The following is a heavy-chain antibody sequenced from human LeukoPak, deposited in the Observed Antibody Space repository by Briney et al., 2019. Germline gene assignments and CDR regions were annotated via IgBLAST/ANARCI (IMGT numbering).Heavy chain of an antibody. J-gene: IGHJ6*04. CDR3: ARWVLRYFDWLLSPYGMDV. Sequence: SETLSLTCTVSGGSVSSGSYYWSWGRQPPGTGLEWVGYIYYSGSTNYNPSLKSRVTISVDTSKHQFPLKLSSVTAADTAVYYCARWVLRYFDWLLSPYGMDVWGKGTTVTVSS. V-gene: IGHV4-61*01. CDR2: IYYSGST. CDR1: GGSVSSGSYY. D-gene: IGHD3-9*01.